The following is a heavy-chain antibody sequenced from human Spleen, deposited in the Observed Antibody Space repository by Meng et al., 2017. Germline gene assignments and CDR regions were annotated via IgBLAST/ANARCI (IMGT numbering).Heavy chain of an antibody. D-gene: IGHD4-17*01. Sequence: GESLKISCKGSGYSFTNYWIGWVRQMPGKGLEWMGIIHPRDSDTGYSPSFQGQVTFSADKSISTAYLQWSSLKASDTAMYYCAREGDYASGYWGQGTLVTVSS. CDR1: GYSFTNYW. CDR3: AREGDYASGY. CDR2: IHPRDSDT. J-gene: IGHJ4*02. V-gene: IGHV5-51*01.